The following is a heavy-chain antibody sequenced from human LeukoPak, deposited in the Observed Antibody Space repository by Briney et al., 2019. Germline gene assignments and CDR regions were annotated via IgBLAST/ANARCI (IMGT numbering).Heavy chain of an antibody. CDR1: GFTFSSYA. D-gene: IGHD3-22*01. CDR2: ISGSGGST. V-gene: IGHV3-23*01. Sequence: GGSLRLSCAASGFTFSSYAMSWVRQAPGKGLEWVSAISGSGGSTYYADSVKGRFTISRDNSKNTLYLQMNSLRAEDTAVYYCAKDYYDSSGYYHFDYWGQGTLVTVSS. J-gene: IGHJ4*02. CDR3: AKDYYDSSGYYHFDY.